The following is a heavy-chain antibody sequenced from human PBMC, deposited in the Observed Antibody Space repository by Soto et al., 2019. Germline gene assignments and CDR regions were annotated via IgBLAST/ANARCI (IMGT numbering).Heavy chain of an antibody. V-gene: IGHV1-18*04. CDR1: GYTFTSYG. Sequence: ASVKVSGKASGYTFTSYGISWVRQAPGQGLEWMGWISAYNGNTNYAQKLQGRVTMTTDTSTSTAYMELRSLRSDDTAVYYCARDIYNCNDVPPWFDPWGQGTLDTVSS. CDR2: ISAYNGNT. J-gene: IGHJ5*02. D-gene: IGHD1-1*01. CDR3: ARDIYNCNDVPPWFDP.